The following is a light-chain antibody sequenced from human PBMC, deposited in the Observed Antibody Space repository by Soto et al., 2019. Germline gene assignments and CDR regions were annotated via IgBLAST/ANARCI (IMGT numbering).Light chain of an antibody. Sequence: EIVLTQSPATLSLSPGERATLSCRASQSVSSYLAWYQQKPGQAPRLLIYDASSRATGIPARFSGSGSGTYFTLTISSLEPEDFAVYYCQQRSNSFTFGPGTKVDIK. CDR1: QSVSSY. J-gene: IGKJ3*01. CDR3: QQRSNSFT. V-gene: IGKV3-11*01. CDR2: DAS.